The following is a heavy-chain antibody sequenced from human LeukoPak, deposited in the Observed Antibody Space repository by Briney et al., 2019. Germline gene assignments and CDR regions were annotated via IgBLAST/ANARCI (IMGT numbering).Heavy chain of an antibody. Sequence: PSETLSLTCTVSGGSISSGGYYWSWIRQHPGKGLEWIGYIYYSGSTYYNPSLKSRVTMSVDTSKNQFSLKLSSVTAADTAVYYCARTTYSSGWTKAGVRRVWFDPWGQGTLVTVSS. V-gene: IGHV4-31*03. CDR3: ARTTYSSGWTKAGVRRVWFDP. CDR2: IYYSGST. J-gene: IGHJ5*02. D-gene: IGHD6-19*01. CDR1: GGSISSGGYY.